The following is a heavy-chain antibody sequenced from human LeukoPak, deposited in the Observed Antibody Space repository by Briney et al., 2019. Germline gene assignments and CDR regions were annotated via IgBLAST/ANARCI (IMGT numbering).Heavy chain of an antibody. Sequence: GGSLRLSCAASGFTFSSYAMHWVRQAPGKGLEWVAVISYDGSNKYYADSVKGRFTISRDNSKNTLYLQMNSLRAEDTAVYYCAGATQLLFVYWGQGTLVTVSS. CDR1: GFTFSSYA. D-gene: IGHD2-21*02. J-gene: IGHJ4*02. CDR3: AGATQLLFVY. CDR2: ISYDGSNK. V-gene: IGHV3-30-3*01.